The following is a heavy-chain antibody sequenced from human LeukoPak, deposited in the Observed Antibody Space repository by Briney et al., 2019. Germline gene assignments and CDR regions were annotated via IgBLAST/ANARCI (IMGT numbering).Heavy chain of an antibody. V-gene: IGHV1-8*01. CDR2: MNPNSGNT. Sequence: ASVNVSCKASGYTFTSYEINLVRQATGQGLEWMGWMNPNSGNTGYAQKFQGRVTMTRDTSTSTVYMELSSLRSEDTAVYYCARALPADYYYMDVWGKGTTVTISS. D-gene: IGHD2-2*01. CDR3: ARALPADYYYMDV. J-gene: IGHJ6*03. CDR1: GYTFTSYE.